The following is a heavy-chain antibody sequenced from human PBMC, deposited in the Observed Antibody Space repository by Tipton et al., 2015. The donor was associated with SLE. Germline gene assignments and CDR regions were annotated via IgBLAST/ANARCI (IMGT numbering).Heavy chain of an antibody. J-gene: IGHJ5*02. D-gene: IGHD5-12*01. V-gene: IGHV4-4*07. Sequence: TLSLTCTVSGDSINSHYWSWLRQPAGKELQWIGRIYTSGTTHYNPSLKSRVTISIDTSKNQFSLKLNSVTAADTAVYYCARDRYAGYDPLYNWFDPWGQGTLVTVSS. CDR2: IYTSGTT. CDR1: GDSINSHY. CDR3: ARDRYAGYDPLYNWFDP.